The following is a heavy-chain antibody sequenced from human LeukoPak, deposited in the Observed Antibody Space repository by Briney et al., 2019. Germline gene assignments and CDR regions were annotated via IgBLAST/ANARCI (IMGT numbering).Heavy chain of an antibody. D-gene: IGHD1-20*01. J-gene: IGHJ4*02. CDR1: GFTFSSYW. CDR3: ARSNWNFDY. Sequence: GGSLRLSCAASGFTFSSYWMTWVRQAPGKGLEWVANIKQDGSEKHYVDSVKGRFTTSRDNAKNSLYLQMNSLRDEDTAVYYCARSNWNFDYWGQGTLVTVSS. CDR2: IKQDGSEK. V-gene: IGHV3-7*01.